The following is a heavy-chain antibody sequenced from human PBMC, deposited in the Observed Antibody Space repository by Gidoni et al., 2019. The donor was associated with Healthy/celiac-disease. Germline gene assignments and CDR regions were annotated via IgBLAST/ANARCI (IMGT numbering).Heavy chain of an antibody. J-gene: IGHJ4*02. Sequence: QVQLVESGGGVVQPGRSLRLSCAASGLPFSSYGMHWVRQAPGKGLEWVAVIWYDGGNTYYADSVKSRFTISRDNSKNTLYLQMNSLRAEETAVYYCASPVGQGLPPDYWGQGTLVTVSS. CDR3: ASPVGQGLPPDY. D-gene: IGHD6-19*01. V-gene: IGHV3-33*01. CDR2: IWYDGGNT. CDR1: GLPFSSYG.